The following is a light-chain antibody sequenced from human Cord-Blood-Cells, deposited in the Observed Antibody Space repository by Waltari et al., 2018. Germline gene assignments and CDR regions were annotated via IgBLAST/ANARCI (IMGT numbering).Light chain of an antibody. CDR1: QSLSSSY. CDR2: GAS. Sequence: EIVLTQSPGTLSLSPGERATLSCRASQSLSSSYLAGYEQKPGQATRLLIYGASSCATGIPDRFSGSGSGTDFTLTISRLEPEDCAVYDCQQYGSALYTFGQGTKLEIK. J-gene: IGKJ2*01. V-gene: IGKV3-20*01. CDR3: QQYGSALYT.